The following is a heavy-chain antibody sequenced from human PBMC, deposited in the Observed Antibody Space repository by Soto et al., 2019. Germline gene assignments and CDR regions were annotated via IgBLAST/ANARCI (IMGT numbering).Heavy chain of an antibody. CDR3: VRERAGGYYDSSCYYIFDY. D-gene: IGHD3-22*01. J-gene: IGHJ4*02. CDR1: GYTFTSYG. CDR2: ISAYNGNT. Sequence: ASVKVSCNASGYTFTSYGISWVRQAPGQGLEWMVWISAYNGNTNYAQKLQGRVTMTTDTSTSTAYMELRSLRSDDTAVYYCVRERAGGYYDSSCYYIFDYWGQGTLVTVSS. V-gene: IGHV1-18*01.